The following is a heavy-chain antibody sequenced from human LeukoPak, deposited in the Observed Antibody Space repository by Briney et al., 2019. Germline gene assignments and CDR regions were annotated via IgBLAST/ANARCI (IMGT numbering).Heavy chain of an antibody. CDR1: GFTFSSYE. Sequence: GGSLRLSCAASGFTFSSYEMNWVRQAPGKGLEWVSYISSSGSTIYYADSVKGRFTISRDNAKNSLYLQMNSLRAEDTAVYYCAELGITMIRCVCGKGNTVTISS. CDR3: AELGITMIRCV. J-gene: IGHJ6*04. D-gene: IGHD3-22*01. CDR2: ISSSGSTI. V-gene: IGHV3-48*03.